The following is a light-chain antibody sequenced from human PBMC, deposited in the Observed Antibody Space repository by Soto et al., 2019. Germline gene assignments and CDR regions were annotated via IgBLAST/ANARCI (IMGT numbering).Light chain of an antibody. V-gene: IGKV3-20*01. Sequence: EIFLTQSPGTLSLAQWERATLSWRASQSLSSSYLAWYQQKSGQAPRLLIYGSFSRATGIPDRFSGSGSGTDFTLTISRLEPEDFAVYYCQQYGSLITFGQGTRLEIK. CDR2: GSF. J-gene: IGKJ5*01. CDR1: QSLSSSY. CDR3: QQYGSLIT.